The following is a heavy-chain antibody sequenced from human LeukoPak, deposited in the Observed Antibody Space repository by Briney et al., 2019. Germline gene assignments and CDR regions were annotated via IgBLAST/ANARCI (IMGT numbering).Heavy chain of an antibody. J-gene: IGHJ4*02. Sequence: TGGSLRLSCAASGFIFSNYAMSWVRQAPGKGLELVSSISGSGDSAYFAASVKGRFTISRDNSKNTLYLQMSSLRDEDTAVYYCAKIVVPGAIDYWGQGTLVTVSS. CDR2: ISGSGDSA. V-gene: IGHV3-23*01. CDR1: GFIFSNYA. D-gene: IGHD2-2*01. CDR3: AKIVVPGAIDY.